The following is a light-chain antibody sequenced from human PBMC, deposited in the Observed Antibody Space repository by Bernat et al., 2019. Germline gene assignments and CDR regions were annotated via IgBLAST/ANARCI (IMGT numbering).Light chain of an antibody. CDR1: QDIGNE. Sequence: AIQMTQSPSSLSASVGDRVTITCRASQDIGNELGWYQQKPGKAPKLLIYSASTLQSGVPTRFSGSGSGRDFTLTVSRLRPEDFATYYCLQDNIYTLTFGGGTKVEIK. V-gene: IGKV1-6*01. CDR2: SAS. CDR3: LQDNIYTLT. J-gene: IGKJ4*01.